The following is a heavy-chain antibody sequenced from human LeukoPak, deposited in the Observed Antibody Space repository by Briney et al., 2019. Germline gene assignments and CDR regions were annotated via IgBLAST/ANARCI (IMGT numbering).Heavy chain of an antibody. Sequence: GSLRLSCAASGFTFSSYWMHWVRQAPGKGLVWVSRISTDGSSTTYADSVKGRFTISRDNAKNTLYLQMNSLRAEDTAVYYCARAGGHSSPAGSWGQGTLVTVSS. D-gene: IGHD6-13*01. V-gene: IGHV3-74*01. CDR3: ARAGGHSSPAGS. CDR2: ISTDGSST. CDR1: GFTFSSYW. J-gene: IGHJ5*02.